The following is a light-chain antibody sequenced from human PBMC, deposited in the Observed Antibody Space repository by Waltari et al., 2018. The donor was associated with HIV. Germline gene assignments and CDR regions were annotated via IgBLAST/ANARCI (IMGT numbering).Light chain of an antibody. CDR1: NSDVGAYNY. V-gene: IGLV2-14*01. J-gene: IGLJ1*01. CDR3: SSYTTRNTFV. Sequence: QSALTQPASVSGSPGQSITISCTGTNSDVGAYNYVSWFQQHPGNSPKVMIFEVSNRPAGVSNRFSGSKSGNTASLIISGLQAEDEADYYCSSYTTRNTFVFGTGTKVTVL. CDR2: EVS.